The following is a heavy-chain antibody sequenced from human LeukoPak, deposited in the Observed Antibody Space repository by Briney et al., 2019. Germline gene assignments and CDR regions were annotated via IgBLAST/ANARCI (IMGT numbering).Heavy chain of an antibody. Sequence: AGGSLSLSCTASGFTFSSYEMNWVRQAPGKGLEWVSYISNSDSTIYYADSVKGRFTISRDNAKNSLYLQMNSLRAEDTAVYYCARDSTWEPRIVYWGQGTLVTVSS. CDR1: GFTFSSYE. J-gene: IGHJ4*02. CDR2: ISNSDSTI. V-gene: IGHV3-48*03. CDR3: ARDSTWEPRIVY. D-gene: IGHD1-14*01.